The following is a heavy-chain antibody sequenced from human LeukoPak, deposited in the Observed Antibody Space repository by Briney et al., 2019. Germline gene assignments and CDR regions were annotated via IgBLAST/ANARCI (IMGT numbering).Heavy chain of an antibody. Sequence: PSQTLSLTCTVSGGSISSGDYYWSWIRQPPGKGLEWIGYIYYSGSTYYNPSLKSRVTISVDTSKNQFSLKLSSVTAADTAVYYCARDHPGAPVRGIWFDPWGQGTLVTVSS. CDR3: ARDHPGAPVRGIWFDP. D-gene: IGHD3-16*01. CDR1: GGSISSGDYY. V-gene: IGHV4-30-4*01. J-gene: IGHJ5*02. CDR2: IYYSGST.